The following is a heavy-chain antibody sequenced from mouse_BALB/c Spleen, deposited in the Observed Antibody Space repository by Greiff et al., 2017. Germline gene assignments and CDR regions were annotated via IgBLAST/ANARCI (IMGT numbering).Heavy chain of an antibody. CDR2: IDPENGDT. D-gene: IGHD2-4*01. CDR1: GFNIKDYY. Sequence: EVQLQQSGAELVRSGASVKLSCTASGFNIKDYYMHWVKQRPEQGLEWIGWIDPENGDTEYDPKFQGKATITADTSSNTAYLQLSSLTSEDTAVYYCARGDYDYQAWFAYWGQGTLVTVSA. CDR3: ARGDYDYQAWFAY. V-gene: IGHV14-4*02. J-gene: IGHJ3*01.